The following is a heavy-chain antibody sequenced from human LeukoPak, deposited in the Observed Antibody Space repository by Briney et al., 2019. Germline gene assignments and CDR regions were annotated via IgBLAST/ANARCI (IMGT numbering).Heavy chain of an antibody. Sequence: SETLSLICAVYGGSFSGYYWSWIRQPPGKGLEWIGEINHSGSTNYNPSLKSRVTISVGTSTNQFSLKLSSVTAADTAVYYCARRTRRRNFDYWGQGTLVTVSS. V-gene: IGHV4-34*01. CDR3: ARRTRRRNFDY. D-gene: IGHD1/OR15-1a*01. CDR1: GGSFSGYY. CDR2: INHSGST. J-gene: IGHJ4*02.